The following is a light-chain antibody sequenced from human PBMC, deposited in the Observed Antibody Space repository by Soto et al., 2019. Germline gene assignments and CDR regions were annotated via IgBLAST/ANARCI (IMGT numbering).Light chain of an antibody. V-gene: IGKV4-1*01. Sequence: DIVMTQSPDSLAVSLGERATINCKSSQSVLYSSNNKNYLAWYQQKPRQPPKLLIYWASTRESGVPDRFSGSGSGTDFTLTISRLQAEDVAVYYCQQYYSTPPTFGPGTKVDIK. J-gene: IGKJ3*01. CDR1: QSVLYSSNNKNY. CDR2: WAS. CDR3: QQYYSTPPT.